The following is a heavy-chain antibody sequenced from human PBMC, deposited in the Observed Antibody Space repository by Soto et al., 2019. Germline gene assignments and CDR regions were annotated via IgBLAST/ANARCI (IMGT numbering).Heavy chain of an antibody. V-gene: IGHV4-34*01. CDR1: GGSFSGYY. Sequence: SETLSLTCAVYGGSFSGYYWSWIRQPPGKGLEWIGEINDSGITNYNPSLKSRVTISVDTSKNQFSLKLSSVTAADTAVYYCARGRNYYDFWSGYTPVDHWGQGTMVTVYS. CDR2: INDSGIT. CDR3: ARGRNYYDFWSGYTPVDH. J-gene: IGHJ4*02. D-gene: IGHD3-3*01.